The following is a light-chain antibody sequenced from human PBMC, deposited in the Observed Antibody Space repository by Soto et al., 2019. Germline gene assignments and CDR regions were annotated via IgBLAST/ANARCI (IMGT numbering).Light chain of an antibody. J-gene: IGKJ4*01. V-gene: IGKV3-15*01. CDR1: QSVGDN. Sequence: EIVMTQSPATLSVSPGERATLSCRASQSVGDNLAWYQQKPGQAPRLLIYGASTRATGIPARFSGSGSGTEFTLTISSLQYEDFAVYYCQKYNNWPLTFGGGTKVEIK. CDR2: GAS. CDR3: QKYNNWPLT.